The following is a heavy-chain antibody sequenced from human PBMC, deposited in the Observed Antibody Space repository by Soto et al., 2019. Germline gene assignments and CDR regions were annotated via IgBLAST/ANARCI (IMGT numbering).Heavy chain of an antibody. V-gene: IGHV1-69*02. CDR2: IIPILGIA. CDR1: GGTFSSYT. J-gene: IGHJ5*02. Sequence: SVKVSCKASGGTFSSYTISWVRQAPGQGLEWMGRIIPILGIANYAQKFQGRVTITVDKSTSTAYMELSSLRSEDTAVYYCARGGGESYYYGSGTSNWFDPWG. D-gene: IGHD3-10*01. CDR3: ARGGGESYYYGSGTSNWFDP.